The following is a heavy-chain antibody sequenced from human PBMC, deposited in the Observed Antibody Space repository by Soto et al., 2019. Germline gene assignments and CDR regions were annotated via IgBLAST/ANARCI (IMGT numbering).Heavy chain of an antibody. CDR1: GGSFGKSA. Sequence: SVKVSCKASGGSFGKSAINWVRQTPGQGLEWLGGFIPVYRTLNYAQKFQGRVTITADESTGTAYMTLSSLASDDTAVYYCATEVIWIGYFPVASWGQGTRVTVSS. V-gene: IGHV1-69*13. CDR2: FIPVYRTL. J-gene: IGHJ4*02. CDR3: ATEVIWIGYFPVAS. D-gene: IGHD3-3*01.